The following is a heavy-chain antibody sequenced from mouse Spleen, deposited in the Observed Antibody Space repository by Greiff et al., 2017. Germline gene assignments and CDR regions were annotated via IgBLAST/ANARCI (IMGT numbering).Heavy chain of an antibody. J-gene: IGHJ1*01. D-gene: IGHD1-2*01. CDR1: GYAFSSYW. CDR2: IYPGDGDT. CDR3: ARRTTANWYFDV. Sequence: VQLQQSGAELVKPGASVKISCKASGYAFSSYWMNWVKQRPGKGLEWIGQIYPGDGDTNYNGKFKGKATLTADKSSSTAYMQLSSLTSEDSAVYFCARRTTANWYFDVWGAGTTVTVSS. V-gene: IGHV1-80*01.